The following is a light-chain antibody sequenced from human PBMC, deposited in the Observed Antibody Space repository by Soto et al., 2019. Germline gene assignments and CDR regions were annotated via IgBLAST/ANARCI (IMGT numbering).Light chain of an antibody. CDR3: QQYNHPPYT. CDR1: QAISKY. V-gene: IGKV1-33*01. J-gene: IGKJ2*01. Sequence: DIQMTQSPSSLSASLGDRVTITCQASQAISKYLHWYHQRPGKAPILVIYDASNLEAGAPSRFSGGGSWTSFTLTISSLQPEDIGTYFCQQYNHPPYTFGQGTKLDIK. CDR2: DAS.